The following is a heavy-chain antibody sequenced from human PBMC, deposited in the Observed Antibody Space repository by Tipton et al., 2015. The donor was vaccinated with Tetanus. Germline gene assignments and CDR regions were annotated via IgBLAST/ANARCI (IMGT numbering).Heavy chain of an antibody. CDR2: IYYSGST. J-gene: IGHJ4*02. CDR3: ARDQARGARGWNYFDY. V-gene: IGHV4-31*03. CDR1: GDSMSDYY. D-gene: IGHD1-26*01. Sequence: TLSLTCFVSGDSMSDYYWSWIRQHPGKGLEWIGDIYYSGSTYYNPSLKSRVTISVDTSKNQFSLKLNSVTAADTAVYYCARDQARGARGWNYFDYWGQGTLVTVSS.